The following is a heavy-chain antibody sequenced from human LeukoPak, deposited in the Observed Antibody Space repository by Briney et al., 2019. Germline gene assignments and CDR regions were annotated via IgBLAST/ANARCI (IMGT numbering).Heavy chain of an antibody. J-gene: IGHJ5*02. CDR3: ASTRARGGNWFDP. CDR2: MNPNSGNT. D-gene: IGHD3-10*01. V-gene: IGHV1-8*02. CDR1: GYTFTGYY. Sequence: ASVKVSCKASGYTFTGYYMHWVRQAPGQGLEWMGWMNPNSGNTGYAQKFQGRVTMTRNTSISTAYMELSSLRSEDTAVYYCASTRARGGNWFDPWGQGTLVTVSS.